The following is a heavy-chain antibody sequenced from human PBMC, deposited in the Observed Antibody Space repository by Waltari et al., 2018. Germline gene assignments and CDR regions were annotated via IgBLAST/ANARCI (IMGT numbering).Heavy chain of an antibody. D-gene: IGHD3-22*01. CDR3: GRPPILTNGYYYFDS. CDR2: ISPGDSKT. V-gene: IGHV5-51*01. J-gene: IGHJ4*02. Sequence: EVPLVQSADEATEPGEPLKIPCKASGTRFTKYWIAWVRQTPGKGLEWMGIISPGDSKTMYSPSFRGQVTISADKSITTAYLQWNSLKASDTAVYYCGRPPILTNGYYYFDSWGQGALVTVSS. CDR1: GTRFTKYW.